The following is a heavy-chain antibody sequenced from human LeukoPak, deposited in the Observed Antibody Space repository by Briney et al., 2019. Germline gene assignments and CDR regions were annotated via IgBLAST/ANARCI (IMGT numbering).Heavy chain of an antibody. Sequence: GGSLRLSCAASGLTFSSCSMNWVRQAPGKGLEWVSSISSSSNYIYYADSVKGRFTISRDNAKNSLYLQMNSLRAEDTAVYYCARVPRAMVRGVIITAFYFDYWGQGTLVTVSS. V-gene: IGHV3-21*01. CDR2: ISSSSNYI. J-gene: IGHJ4*02. CDR1: GLTFSSCS. D-gene: IGHD3-10*01. CDR3: ARVPRAMVRGVIITAFYFDY.